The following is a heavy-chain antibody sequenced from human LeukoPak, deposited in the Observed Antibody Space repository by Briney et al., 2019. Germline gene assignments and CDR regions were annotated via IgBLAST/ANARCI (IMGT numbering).Heavy chain of an antibody. D-gene: IGHD6-6*01. J-gene: IGHJ4*02. Sequence: GGSLSLSCAVSGFTLCIYSMDGGRGAPGKGVEWVSSISSSRSYIYYANSVKGRFTISRDNAKNSMYLQMKSLRAEATAVYYCARAASSSFLTDYCGQGNLVTVSA. CDR2: ISSSRSYI. CDR1: GFTLCIYS. V-gene: IGHV3-21*01. CDR3: ARAASSSFLTDY.